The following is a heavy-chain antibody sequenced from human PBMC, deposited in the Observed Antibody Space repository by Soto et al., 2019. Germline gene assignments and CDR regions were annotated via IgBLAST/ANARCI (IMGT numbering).Heavy chain of an antibody. D-gene: IGHD6-13*01. Sequence: GESLQISCQGSAFTFSNHWIGWVRQMPGKGLEWVGIIYPDDGDTRYSPSFQGQVTISVDKSVSTAYLQWSSLKGPDTAMYYCVTPTSGYSGRWSTGFDQVKLCAGAYGM. J-gene: IGHJ6*01. CDR2: IYPDDGDT. CDR1: AFTFSNHW. V-gene: IGHV5-51*01. CDR3: VTPTSGYSGRWSTGFDQVKLCAGAYGM.